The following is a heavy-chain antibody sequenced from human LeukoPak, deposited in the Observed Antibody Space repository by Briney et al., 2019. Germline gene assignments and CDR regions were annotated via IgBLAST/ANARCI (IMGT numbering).Heavy chain of an antibody. CDR3: ARGMPRYSGSYWTSYYYYGMDV. V-gene: IGHV4-31*03. CDR2: IYYSGST. J-gene: IGHJ6*02. D-gene: IGHD1-26*01. CDR1: GGSISSGGYY. Sequence: SQTLSLTCTVSGGSISSGGYYWSWIRQHPGKGLEWIGYIYYSGSTYYNPSLKSRVTISVDTSKNQFSLKLSSVTAGDTAVYYCARGMPRYSGSYWTSYYYYGMDVWGQGTTVTVSS.